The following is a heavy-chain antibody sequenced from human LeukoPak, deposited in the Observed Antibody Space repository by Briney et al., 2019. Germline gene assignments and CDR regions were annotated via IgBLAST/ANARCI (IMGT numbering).Heavy chain of an antibody. Sequence: PSETLSLTCTVSGGSVSSYYWSWIRQPPGEGLEWIGYIYYSGSTNYNPSLKSRVTISVDTSKNQFSLKLSSVTAADTAVYYCARERQWLGLDYWGQGTLVTVSS. V-gene: IGHV4-59*02. D-gene: IGHD6-19*01. CDR3: ARERQWLGLDY. J-gene: IGHJ4*02. CDR1: GGSVSSYY. CDR2: IYYSGST.